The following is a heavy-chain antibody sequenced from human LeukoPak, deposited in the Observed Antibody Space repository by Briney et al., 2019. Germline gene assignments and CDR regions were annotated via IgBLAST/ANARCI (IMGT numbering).Heavy chain of an antibody. CDR3: ARGVYYGSRRTYYYYYMDV. CDR2: IIPIFGTA. CDR1: GYTFTSYG. V-gene: IGHV1-69*13. J-gene: IGHJ6*03. D-gene: IGHD3-10*01. Sequence: ASVKVSCKASGYTFTSYGISWVRQAPGQGLEWMGGIIPIFGTANYAQKFQGRVTITADESTSTAYMELSSLRSEDTAVYYCARGVYYGSRRTYYYYYMDVWGKGTTVTVSS.